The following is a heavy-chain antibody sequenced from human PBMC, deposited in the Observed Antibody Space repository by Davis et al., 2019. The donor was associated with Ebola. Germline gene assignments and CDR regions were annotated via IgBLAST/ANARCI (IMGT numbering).Heavy chain of an antibody. D-gene: IGHD6-19*01. CDR1: GFSFSSYG. CDR2: ISDDGSGE. CDR3: AKDSSGWHYFDY. V-gene: IGHV3-30*18. Sequence: SCVASGFSFSSYGMHWVRHAPGKGLVWVAVISDDGSGEFYADSVKDRFTISRDNSKNTLYLQMNSLRAEDTAVYYCAKDSSGWHYFDYWGQGTLVTVSS. J-gene: IGHJ4*02.